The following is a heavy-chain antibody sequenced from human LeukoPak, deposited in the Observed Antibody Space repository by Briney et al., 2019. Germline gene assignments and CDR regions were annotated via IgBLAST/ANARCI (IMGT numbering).Heavy chain of an antibody. CDR2: ISTTGGST. CDR1: GFSFNNYA. J-gene: IGHJ4*02. CDR3: AKDWTTVVTPKGYYFDS. V-gene: IGHV3-23*01. D-gene: IGHD4-23*01. Sequence: GGSLRLSCAASGFSFNNYAMSWVRQAPGKGLEWVSAISTTGGSTYYADSVKGRLTISRDNSKNTLSLQMDSLRVEDTAVYYCAKDWTTVVTPKGYYFDSWGQGTLVTVSS.